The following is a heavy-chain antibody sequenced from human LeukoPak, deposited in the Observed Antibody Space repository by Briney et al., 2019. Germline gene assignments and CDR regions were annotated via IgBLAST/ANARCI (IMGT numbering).Heavy chain of an antibody. D-gene: IGHD3-22*01. Sequence: GRSLRLSCAASGITFSSYGMNWVRQAPGKGLEWVAVISYDGSNKYYADSVKGRFTISRDNSKNTLYLQMNSLRAEDTAVYYCARVPYYYDSSGLGYWGQGTLVTVSS. CDR2: ISYDGSNK. CDR3: ARVPYYYDSSGLGY. J-gene: IGHJ4*02. CDR1: GITFSSYG. V-gene: IGHV3-30*12.